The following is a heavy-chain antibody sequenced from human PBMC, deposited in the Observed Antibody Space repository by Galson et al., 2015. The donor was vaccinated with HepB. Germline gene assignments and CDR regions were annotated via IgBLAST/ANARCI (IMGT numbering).Heavy chain of an antibody. V-gene: IGHV3-11*01. CDR1: GFTFSDYY. J-gene: IGHJ6*02. CDR3: ARDRDFPTPYCSSTSCYGGYGMDV. D-gene: IGHD2-2*01. CDR2: ISSSSSTI. Sequence: SLRLSCAASGFTFSDYYMSWIRQAPGKGLEWVSYISSSSSTIYYADSVKGRFTISRDNAKNSLYLQMNSLRAEDTAVYYCARDRDFPTPYCSSTSCYGGYGMDVWGQGTTVTVSS.